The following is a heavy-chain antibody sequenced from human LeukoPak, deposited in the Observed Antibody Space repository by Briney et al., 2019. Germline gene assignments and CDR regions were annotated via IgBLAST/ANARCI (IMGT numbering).Heavy chain of an antibody. CDR2: INPNSGDT. D-gene: IGHD6-19*01. J-gene: IGHJ4*02. V-gene: IGHV1-2*02. CDR1: GYTFTGYY. CDR3: ARVGSSGWYVHPTLDY. Sequence: ASVKVSCKASGYTFTGYYMHWVRQAPGQGLEWMGWINPNSGDTNYAQKFQGRVTVTRDTSISTACMELSRLRSDDTAVYYCARVGSSGWYVHPTLDYWGQGTLVTVSS.